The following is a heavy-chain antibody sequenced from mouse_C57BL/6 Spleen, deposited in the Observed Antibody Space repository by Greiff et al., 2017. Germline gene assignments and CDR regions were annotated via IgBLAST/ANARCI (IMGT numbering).Heavy chain of an antibody. CDR1: GYTFTSYG. D-gene: IGHD1-1*01. Sequence: QVQLQQSGAELARPGASVKLSCKASGYTFTSYGISWVKQRTGQGLEWIGESYPRSGNTYYNEKFKGKATLTADKSSSTAYMELRSLTSEDSAVYFCARSLITTVVAKRYFDVWGTGTTVTVSS. CDR3: ARSLITTVVAKRYFDV. J-gene: IGHJ1*03. CDR2: SYPRSGNT. V-gene: IGHV1-81*01.